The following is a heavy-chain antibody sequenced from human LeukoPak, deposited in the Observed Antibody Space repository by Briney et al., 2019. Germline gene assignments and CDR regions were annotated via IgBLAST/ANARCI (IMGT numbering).Heavy chain of an antibody. CDR3: ARRAPYYDILTGYYSYYFDY. Sequence: SETLSLTCTVSGGSISSYYWSWIRQPPGKGLEWIGYIYYSGSTNYNPSLKSRVTISVDTSKNQFSLKLSSVTAADTAVYYCARRAPYYDILTGYYSYYFDYWGQGTLVTVSS. D-gene: IGHD3-9*01. CDR2: IYYSGST. V-gene: IGHV4-59*08. CDR1: GGSISSYY. J-gene: IGHJ4*02.